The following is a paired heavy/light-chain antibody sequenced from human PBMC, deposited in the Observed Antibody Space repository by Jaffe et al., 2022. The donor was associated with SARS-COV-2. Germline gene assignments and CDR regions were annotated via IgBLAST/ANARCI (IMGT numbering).Light chain of an antibody. Sequence: DIVMTQSPDSLSVSLGEGATINCKSSRSLLHSTYNQIFLAWFQQRPGQPPKLLIYGASARASGVPDRFSGSGSGTDFTLSISSLQAEDVAIYYCQQYLAAPLTFGGGTKVEVK. CDR2: GAS. V-gene: IGKV4-1*01. J-gene: IGKJ4*01. CDR3: QQYLAAPLT. CDR1: RSLLHSTYNQIF.
Heavy chain of an antibody. CDR2: IKQDGSET. V-gene: IGHV3-7*03. CDR3: AGGSGWRIDY. Sequence: EAQLVESGGGLVQPGGSLRLSCVTSGLTFSRLWMNWVRQAPGKGPEWVANIKQDGSETYYLDSLRGRFTISRDNAKNSLYLQMSGLRDDDTAVYYCAGGSGWRIDYWGQGTLVSVSS. CDR1: GLTFSRLW. D-gene: IGHD6-19*01. J-gene: IGHJ4*02.